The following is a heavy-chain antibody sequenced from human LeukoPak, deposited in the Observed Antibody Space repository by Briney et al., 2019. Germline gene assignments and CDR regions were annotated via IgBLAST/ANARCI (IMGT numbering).Heavy chain of an antibody. Sequence: AGSLRLSCAVSGFTVSGYWLTWVRQAPGKGLEWVANIKHDGSEKNYVDSVKGRFTTSRDNAENSLFLQMNSLRVEDTAVYYCAREWKGGIAGAGTRVEGDYWGQGTLVAVSS. J-gene: IGHJ4*02. D-gene: IGHD6-13*01. CDR1: GFTVSGYW. CDR2: IKHDGSEK. CDR3: AREWKGGIAGAGTRVEGDY. V-gene: IGHV3-7*01.